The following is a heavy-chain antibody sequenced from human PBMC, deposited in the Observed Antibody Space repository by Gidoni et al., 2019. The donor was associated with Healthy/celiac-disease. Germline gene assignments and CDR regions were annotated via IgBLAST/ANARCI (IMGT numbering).Heavy chain of an antibody. CDR2: MNPNSGNT. CDR1: GYTFTSYD. J-gene: IGHJ3*02. Sequence: QVPLVQSGAEVKKPGASVKVSCNASGYTFTSYDIHWVRQATGQGLEWMGWMNPNSGNTGYAQKFRGRVTMTRNTSISTAYMELSSLRSEDTAVYYCASLYGSGTIQAFDIWGQGTMVTVSS. D-gene: IGHD3-10*01. CDR3: ASLYGSGTIQAFDI. V-gene: IGHV1-8*01.